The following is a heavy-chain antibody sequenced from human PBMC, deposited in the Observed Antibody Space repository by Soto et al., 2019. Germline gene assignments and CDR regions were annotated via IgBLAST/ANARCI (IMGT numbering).Heavy chain of an antibody. Sequence: QVQLVQSGAEVKKPGASVKVSCKPSGYTFSSYFISWVQQAPGQGLEWMGWISAYNGNTNYPQNLQGRVTMTTATSRSTSYMELRSRRSDDTAVYYGGRDIPPVDYWVQGTLSTVSS. V-gene: IGHV1-18*01. J-gene: IGHJ4*02. D-gene: IGHD2-2*02. CDR2: ISAYNGNT. CDR3: GRDIPPVDY. CDR1: GYTFSSYF.